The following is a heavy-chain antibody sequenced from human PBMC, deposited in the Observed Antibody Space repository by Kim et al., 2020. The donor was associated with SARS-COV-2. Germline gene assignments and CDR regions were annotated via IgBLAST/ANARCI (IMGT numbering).Heavy chain of an antibody. V-gene: IGHV4-39*01. D-gene: IGHD1-26*01. Sequence: SETLSLTCTVSGGSISSSSYYWGWIRQPPGKGLEWIGTIYYTGNTYYNPSLKSRVTISVVTSKNQFSLKLSSVTAADTAVYYCARLVGTTDYFDYWGQGTMVTVSS. J-gene: IGHJ4*02. CDR3: ARLVGTTDYFDY. CDR1: GGSISSSSYY. CDR2: IYYTGNT.